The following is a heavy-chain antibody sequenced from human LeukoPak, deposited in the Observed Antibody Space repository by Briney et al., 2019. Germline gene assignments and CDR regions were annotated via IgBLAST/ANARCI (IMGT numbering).Heavy chain of an antibody. CDR2: IIPIFGTA. V-gene: IGHV1-69*06. J-gene: IGHJ6*03. D-gene: IGHD6-6*01. CDR3: ARAESSSSYYYYYYYMDV. CDR1: GGTFSSYA. Sequence: ASVKVSCKASGGTFSSYAISWVRQAPGQGLEWMGGIIPIFGTANYAQKFQGRVTITADKSTSTAYMELSSLRSEDTAVYHCARAESSSSYYYYYYYMDVWGKGTTVTVSS.